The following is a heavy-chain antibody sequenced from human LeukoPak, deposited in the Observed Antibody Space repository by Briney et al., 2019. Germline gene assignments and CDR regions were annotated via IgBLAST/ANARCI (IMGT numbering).Heavy chain of an antibody. V-gene: IGHV3-7*01. CDR3: AREVIVVVVAEDYFDY. D-gene: IGHD2-15*01. CDR1: GFTFSSYA. J-gene: IGHJ4*02. Sequence: GGSLRLSWAASGFTFSSYAMHWVRQAPGKGLEWVANIKQGGSEKYYVDSVKGRFTISRDNAKNSLYLQMNSLRAEDTAVYYCAREVIVVVVAEDYFDYWGQGTLVTVSS. CDR2: IKQGGSEK.